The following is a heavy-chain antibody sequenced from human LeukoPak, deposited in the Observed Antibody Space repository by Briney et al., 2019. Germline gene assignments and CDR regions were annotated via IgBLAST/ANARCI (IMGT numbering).Heavy chain of an antibody. Sequence: SVKVSCKASGGTFSSYAISWVRQAPGQGLEWMGGIIPILGTANYAQKFQGRVTITADESTSTAYMELSSLRSEDTAVYYCARGEWSYGSGVLYGGMDVWGKGTTVTVS. CDR1: GGTFSSYA. CDR2: IIPILGTA. V-gene: IGHV1-69*13. D-gene: IGHD3-10*01. CDR3: ARGEWSYGSGVLYGGMDV. J-gene: IGHJ6*04.